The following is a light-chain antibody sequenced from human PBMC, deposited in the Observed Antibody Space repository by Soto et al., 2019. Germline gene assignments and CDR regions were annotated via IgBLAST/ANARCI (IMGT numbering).Light chain of an antibody. J-gene: IGKJ2*01. CDR1: QSISNH. CDR3: QQSYSTPRT. Sequence: DIQMTQSPSSLSASVEVRVIITCRASQSISNHLNWYQQKPGKAPKLLIFAASSLQSGVPSRFSGSGSGTDFALTISSLQPEDFATYYCQQSYSTPRTFGQGTKVDIK. CDR2: AAS. V-gene: IGKV1-39*01.